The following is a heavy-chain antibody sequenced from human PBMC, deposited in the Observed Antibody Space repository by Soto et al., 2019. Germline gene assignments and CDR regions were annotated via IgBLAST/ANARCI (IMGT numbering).Heavy chain of an antibody. CDR3: AKSPGSYYFYGMDV. J-gene: IGHJ6*02. Sequence: TGGSLRLSCAASGFTFSSYAMSWVRQAPGKGLEWVSAISGSGGSTYYADSVKGRFTISRDNSKNTLYLQMNSLRAEDTAVYYCAKSPGSYYFYGMDVWGQGTTVTVSS. CDR1: GFTFSSYA. CDR2: ISGSGGST. D-gene: IGHD3-10*01. V-gene: IGHV3-23*01.